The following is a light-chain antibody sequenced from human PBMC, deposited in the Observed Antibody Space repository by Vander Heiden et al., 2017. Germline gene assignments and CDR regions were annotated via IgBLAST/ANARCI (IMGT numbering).Light chain of an antibody. CDR2: AAS. V-gene: IGKV1-9*01. CDR3: QQHNSYPPT. Sequence: IQLTQSPSPLPASVGDRVTITCRASQSVSSYLAWYQQKPGKAPKLLIYAASTMESGIPARFSGSGSGTEFTLTISSLQPEDFAAYYCQQHNSYPPTFGGGTKVEIK. CDR1: QSVSSY. J-gene: IGKJ4*01.